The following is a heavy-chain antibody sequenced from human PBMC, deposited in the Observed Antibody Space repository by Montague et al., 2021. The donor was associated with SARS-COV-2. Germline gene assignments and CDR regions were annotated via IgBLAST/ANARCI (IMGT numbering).Heavy chain of an antibody. V-gene: IGHV4-34*01. Sequence: SETLSLTCAVYDGSFSDYSWTWVRRPPGKGLEWIGEINHRGSTNYNPSLKSRVTISVDPSKNQFSLKMPSVTAADTAVYYCARGRQHINMVVVVVTGGEYYFDYWGQGTLVAVSS. D-gene: IGHD3-22*01. CDR3: ARGRQHINMVVVVVTGGEYYFDY. J-gene: IGHJ4*02. CDR2: INHRGST. CDR1: DGSFSDYS.